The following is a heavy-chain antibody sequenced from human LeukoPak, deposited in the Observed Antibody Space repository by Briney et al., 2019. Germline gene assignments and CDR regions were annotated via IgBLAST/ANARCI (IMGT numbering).Heavy chain of an antibody. CDR1: GFTFSSYA. CDR3: AKAPYDSSGALDY. CDR2: ISGSGGST. D-gene: IGHD3-22*01. Sequence: GGSPRLSCAAYGFTFSSYAMSWVRQAPGKGLEWVSAISGSGGSTYYADSVKGRFTISRDNSKNTLYLQMNSLRAEDTAVYYCAKAPYDSSGALDYWGQGTLVTASS. J-gene: IGHJ4*02. V-gene: IGHV3-23*01.